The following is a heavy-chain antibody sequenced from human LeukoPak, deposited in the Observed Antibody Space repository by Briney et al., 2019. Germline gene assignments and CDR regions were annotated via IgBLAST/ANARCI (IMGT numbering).Heavy chain of an antibody. D-gene: IGHD6-19*01. CDR2: NNAGNGIT. J-gene: IGHJ4*02. Sequence: ASVKVSCKASGYTFTGYYMHWVRQAPGQRLEWMGWNNAGNGITKYSQEFQGRVTISRDTSATTAYMELSTLRSEDMAVYYRARGGFDSSGWYPIDYWGQGTLVTVSS. V-gene: IGHV1-3*02. CDR3: ARGGFDSSGWYPIDY. CDR1: GYTFTGYY.